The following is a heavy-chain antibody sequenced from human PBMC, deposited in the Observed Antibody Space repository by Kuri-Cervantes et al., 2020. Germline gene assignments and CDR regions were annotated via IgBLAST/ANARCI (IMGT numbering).Heavy chain of an antibody. CDR2: VKPSDGTT. Sequence: ASVKVSCKASGYTFTSYGISWVRQAPGEGLEWMGVVKPSDGTTISAQKFQGRVAMTTDSSTSTVYMELTSLRSEDTAMYYCGRVVVDSIGWYHFDYWGQGALVTVSS. D-gene: IGHD6-19*01. V-gene: IGHV1-46*01. CDR1: GYTFTSYG. CDR3: GRVVVDSIGWYHFDY. J-gene: IGHJ4*02.